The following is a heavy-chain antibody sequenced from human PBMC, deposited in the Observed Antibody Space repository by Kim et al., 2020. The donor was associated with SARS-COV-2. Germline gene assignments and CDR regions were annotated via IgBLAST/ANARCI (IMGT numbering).Heavy chain of an antibody. CDR1: GFTFSSYG. CDR2: ISYDGSNK. D-gene: IGHD6-13*01. Sequence: GGSLRLSCAASGFTFSSYGMHWVRQAPGKGLEWVAVISYDGSNKYYADSVKGRFTISRDNSKNTLYLQMNSLRAEDTAVYYCARGYRSRIVAAVWDEYF. V-gene: IGHV3-33*05. CDR3: ARGYRSRIVAAVWDEYF. J-gene: IGHJ1*01.